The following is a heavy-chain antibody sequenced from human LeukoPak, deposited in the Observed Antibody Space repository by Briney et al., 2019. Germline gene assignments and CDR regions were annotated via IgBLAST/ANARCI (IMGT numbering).Heavy chain of an antibody. CDR3: AKGLTMVRGVIYVNSYFDY. J-gene: IGHJ4*02. CDR1: GFTFSSYG. D-gene: IGHD3-10*01. CDR2: ISGSGGST. Sequence: GGSLRLSCAASGFTFSSYGMSWVRQAPGKGLEWVSAISGSGGSTYYADSVKGRFTISRDNSKNTLYLQMNSLRAEDTAVYYCAKGLTMVRGVIYVNSYFDYWGQGTLVTVSS. V-gene: IGHV3-23*01.